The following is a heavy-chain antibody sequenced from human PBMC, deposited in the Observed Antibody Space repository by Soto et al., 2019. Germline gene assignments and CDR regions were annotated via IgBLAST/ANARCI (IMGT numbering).Heavy chain of an antibody. Sequence: ASVNVSCKASGGTFSSYAISWVRQAPGQGLEWMGGIIPIFGTANYAQKFQGRVTITADESTSTAYMELSSLRSEDTAVYYCARDCSGGSCYSFFDYWGQGTPVTVSS. J-gene: IGHJ4*02. D-gene: IGHD2-15*01. CDR2: IIPIFGTA. CDR3: ARDCSGGSCYSFFDY. V-gene: IGHV1-69*13. CDR1: GGTFSSYA.